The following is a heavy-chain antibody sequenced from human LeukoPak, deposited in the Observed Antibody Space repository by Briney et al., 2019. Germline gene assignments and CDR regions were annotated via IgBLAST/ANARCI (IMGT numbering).Heavy chain of an antibody. CDR1: GGSISSYY. CDR3: ARDSSGWTLGWFDP. V-gene: IGHV4-59*01. Sequence: PSETLPLTCTVSGGSISSYYWSWIRQPPGKGLEWIGYIYYSGSTNYNPFLKSRVTISVDTSKNQFSLKLSSVTVADTAVYYCARDSSGWTLGWFDPWGQGTLVTVSS. J-gene: IGHJ5*02. CDR2: IYYSGST. D-gene: IGHD6-19*01.